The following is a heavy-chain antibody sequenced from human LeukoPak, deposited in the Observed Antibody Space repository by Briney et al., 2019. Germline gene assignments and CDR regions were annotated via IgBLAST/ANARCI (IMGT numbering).Heavy chain of an antibody. Sequence: SETLSLTCAVYGGSFSGYYWSWIRQPPGKGLEWIGEINHSGSTNYNPSLKSRVTISVDTSKNQFSLKLSSVTAADTAVYYCARLSMVRGVLGLDYWGQGALVTVSS. D-gene: IGHD3-10*01. V-gene: IGHV4-34*01. CDR3: ARLSMVRGVLGLDY. CDR1: GGSFSGYY. CDR2: INHSGST. J-gene: IGHJ4*02.